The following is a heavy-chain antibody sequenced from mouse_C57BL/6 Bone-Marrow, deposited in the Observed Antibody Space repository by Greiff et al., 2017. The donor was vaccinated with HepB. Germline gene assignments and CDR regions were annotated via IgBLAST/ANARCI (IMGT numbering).Heavy chain of an antibody. D-gene: IGHD4-1*01. V-gene: IGHV1-50*01. CDR1: GYTFPSYW. Sequence: QVQLKQPGAELVKPGASVKLSCKASGYTFPSYWMQWVKQRPGQGLEWIGEIDPSDSYTNYNQKLKCQATLTVDTYTSTAYMQLRSLTSEDYAVYVCARWEVGWFAYWGQGTLVTVSA. J-gene: IGHJ3*01. CDR3: ARWEVGWFAY. CDR2: IDPSDSYT.